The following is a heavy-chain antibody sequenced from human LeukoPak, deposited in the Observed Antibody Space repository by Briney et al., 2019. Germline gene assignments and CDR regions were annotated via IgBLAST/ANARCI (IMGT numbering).Heavy chain of an antibody. D-gene: IGHD4-17*01. CDR3: AKDVGRYGDCSRGDDY. Sequence: GXSLRLSCAASGFTFSSYAMSWVRQAPGKGLEWVSAISGSGGSTYYADSVKGRFTIYRDNSKNTLYLQMNSLRAEDTAVYYCAKDVGRYGDCSRGDDYWGQGTLVTVSS. CDR2: ISGSGGST. J-gene: IGHJ4*02. CDR1: GFTFSSYA. V-gene: IGHV3-23*01.